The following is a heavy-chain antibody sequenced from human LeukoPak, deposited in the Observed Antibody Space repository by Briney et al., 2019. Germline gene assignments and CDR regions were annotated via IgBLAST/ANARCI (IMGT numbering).Heavy chain of an antibody. CDR1: GYIFTNYG. CDR3: ARDLYSSGWFGY. D-gene: IGHD6-19*01. CDR2: ISTQNGNT. V-gene: IGHV1-18*01. J-gene: IGHJ4*02. Sequence: GASVKVSCKASGYIFTNYGISWVRQAPGQGLEWMGWISTQNGNTKYVQKFQGRVTMTTDTSTSTAYMELRSLRSGDTALYYCARDLYSSGWFGYWGQGTLVTVSS.